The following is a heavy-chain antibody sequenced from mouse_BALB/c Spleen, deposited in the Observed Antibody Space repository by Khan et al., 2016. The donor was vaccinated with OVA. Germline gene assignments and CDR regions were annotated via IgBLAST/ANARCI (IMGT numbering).Heavy chain of an antibody. D-gene: IGHD2-1*01. V-gene: IGHV5-9-3*01. J-gene: IGHJ3*01. CDR2: ISRDGDYT. CDR1: GFTFSTFA. CDR3: ARSPYGNFAY. Sequence: AVSGFTFSTFAMSWVRLPPEKRLEWVATISRDGDYTFYPDIVTGRFTISRDNAKNTLYLQMSSLRSEDTAMHYCARSPYGNFAYWGQGTLVTVSA.